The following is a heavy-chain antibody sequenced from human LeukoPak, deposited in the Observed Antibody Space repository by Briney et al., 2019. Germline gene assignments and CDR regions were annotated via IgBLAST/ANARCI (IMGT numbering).Heavy chain of an antibody. J-gene: IGHJ5*02. CDR3: ARGIGVVVPAAMRWFDP. D-gene: IGHD2-2*01. CDR2: INHSGST. V-gene: IGHV4-34*01. Sequence: SETLSLTCAVYGGSFSGYCWSWIRKPPGKGLEWIGEINHSGSTNYNPSLKSRVTISVDTSKNQFSLKLSSVTAADTAVYYCARGIGVVVPAAMRWFDPWGQGTLVTVSS. CDR1: GGSFSGYC.